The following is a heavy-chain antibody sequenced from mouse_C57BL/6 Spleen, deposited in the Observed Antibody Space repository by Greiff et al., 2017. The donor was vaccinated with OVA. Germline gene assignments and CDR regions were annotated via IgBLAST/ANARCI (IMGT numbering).Heavy chain of an antibody. D-gene: IGHD2-2*01. Sequence: VQLQQSGAELVKPGASVKLSCKASGYTFTSYWMHWVKQRPGRGLEWIGRIDPNSGGTKYNEKFKSKATLTVDKPSSTAYMQLSSLTAEDSAVYYCARESMVTTDSHWYFEVWGTGTTVTVSS. J-gene: IGHJ1*03. CDR1: GYTFTSYW. CDR2: IDPNSGGT. V-gene: IGHV1-72*01. CDR3: ARESMVTTDSHWYFEV.